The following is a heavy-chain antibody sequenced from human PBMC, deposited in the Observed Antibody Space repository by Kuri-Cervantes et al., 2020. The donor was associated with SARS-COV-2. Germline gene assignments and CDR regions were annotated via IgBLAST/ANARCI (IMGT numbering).Heavy chain of an antibody. CDR3: ARSERHRVAVAGTSDNWFDP. V-gene: IGHV6-1*01. Sequence: SQTLSLLRAISGDRVPRNSAAWNWIRQSPSRGLEWLGRTYFRSKWYTDYAVSVKSRITINPDTSKNQFSLQLNSVTPEDTAVYYCARSERHRVAVAGTSDNWFDPWGRRTLVTVSS. D-gene: IGHD6-19*01. CDR2: TYFRSKWYT. CDR1: GDRVPRNSAA. J-gene: IGHJ5*02.